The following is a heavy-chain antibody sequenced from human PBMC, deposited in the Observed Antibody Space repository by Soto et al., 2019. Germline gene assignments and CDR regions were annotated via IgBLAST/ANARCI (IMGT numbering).Heavy chain of an antibody. CDR3: ARERCSGGSCYSRGYYYGMEV. CDR2: IIPIFGTA. V-gene: IGHV1-69*06. Sequence: GASGKVCGKASAGTVSSYAIRGVRQAPGQGLEWMGGIIPIFGTANYAQKFQGRVTITADKSTSTAYMELSSLRSEDPAVYYCARERCSGGSCYSRGYYYGMEVCGQGTTVTLSS. J-gene: IGHJ6*01. D-gene: IGHD2-15*01. CDR1: AGTVSSYA.